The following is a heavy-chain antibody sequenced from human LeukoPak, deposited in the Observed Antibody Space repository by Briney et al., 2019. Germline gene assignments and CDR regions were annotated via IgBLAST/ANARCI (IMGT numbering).Heavy chain of an antibody. Sequence: GGSLRLSCEASGFTFSNHWMSRVRQAPGKGLEWVANINQDGNENYYVDSVKGRFTISRDNAKNSVYLQMNSLTVEDTALYCCSRDSGYRDYWGQGTLVTVSS. CDR2: INQDGNEN. V-gene: IGHV3-7*03. D-gene: IGHD3-9*01. J-gene: IGHJ4*02. CDR1: GFTFSNHW. CDR3: SRDSGYRDY.